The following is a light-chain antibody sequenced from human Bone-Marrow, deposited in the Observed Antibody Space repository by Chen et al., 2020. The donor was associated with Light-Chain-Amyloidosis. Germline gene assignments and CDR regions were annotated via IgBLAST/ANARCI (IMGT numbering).Light chain of an antibody. CDR2: EVS. Sequence: QSALTQPASESGSPGQSITISCCGSSNDVVSNNYVSWYQQHPGKAPKLMIYEVSNRPSGVHDRFSGSKSGNTASLTISGLQAEDEADYYCSSYTSISTVVFGGGTKLTVL. V-gene: IGLV2-14*01. J-gene: IGLJ2*01. CDR1: SNDVVSNNY. CDR3: SSYTSISTVV.